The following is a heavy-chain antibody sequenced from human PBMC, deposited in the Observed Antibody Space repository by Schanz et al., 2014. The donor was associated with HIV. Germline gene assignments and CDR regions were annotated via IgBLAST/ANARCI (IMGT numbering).Heavy chain of an antibody. J-gene: IGHJ4*02. V-gene: IGHV3-23*01. CDR3: ARGRRGAVAGSSDY. CDR2: LSGSGDRT. Sequence: EVQMLESGGGSVQPGGSLRLSCAASGFTFSNFAMSWVRQAPGKGLEWLSTLSGSGDRTYYADSVKGRVTISRDNSKNTLYLQMNSLRAEDTAVYYCARGRRGAVAGSSDYWGQGTLVTVSS. CDR1: GFTFSNFA. D-gene: IGHD6-19*01.